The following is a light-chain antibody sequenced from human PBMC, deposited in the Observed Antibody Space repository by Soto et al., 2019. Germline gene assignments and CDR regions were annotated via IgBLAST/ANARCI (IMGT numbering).Light chain of an antibody. CDR2: GAS. V-gene: IGKV3-20*01. CDR1: QSVSNNY. Sequence: EIFLTQSPDTLSLSPVERATLSCMASQSVSNNYLAWYQQKPGQAPRLLIYGASNRATGIPDRFSGSGSGTDFTLTISRLEPEDFAVYYCQQYGSSGTFGQGTKVDIK. CDR3: QQYGSSGT. J-gene: IGKJ1*01.